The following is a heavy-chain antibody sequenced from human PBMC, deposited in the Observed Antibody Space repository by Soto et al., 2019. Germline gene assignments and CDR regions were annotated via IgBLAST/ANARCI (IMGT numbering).Heavy chain of an antibody. CDR2: INPSGEHT. CDR1: GYSFKDHY. Sequence: ASVKVSCKASGYSFKDHYMHWVRQAPGRGLEWVGIINPSGEHTNYAQQFRGRVAMTRDTSTSTAYMELRSLRSEDTAVYFCSRISGKGGSCYFDFDHWEQGTLGTVAS. D-gene: IGHD2-15*01. CDR3: SRISGKGGSCYFDFDH. J-gene: IGHJ4*02. V-gene: IGHV1-46*02.